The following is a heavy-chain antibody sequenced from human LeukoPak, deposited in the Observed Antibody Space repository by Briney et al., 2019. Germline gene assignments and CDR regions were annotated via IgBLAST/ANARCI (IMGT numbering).Heavy chain of an antibody. CDR1: GFTFSSYA. V-gene: IGHV3-30*01. CDR2: KSYDGSNK. CDR3: AREFPGDILTGYFDH. J-gene: IGHJ4*02. D-gene: IGHD3-9*01. Sequence: PGGSLRLSCAASGFTFSSYAMHWVRQAPGKGLEWVAVKSYDGSNKYYADSVKGRFTISRDNSKNTLYLQMNSLRAEDTAVYYCAREFPGDILTGYFDHWGQGTLVTVSS.